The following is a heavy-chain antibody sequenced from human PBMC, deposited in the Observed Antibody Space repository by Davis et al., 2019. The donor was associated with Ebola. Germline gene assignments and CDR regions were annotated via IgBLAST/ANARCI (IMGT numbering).Heavy chain of an antibody. J-gene: IGHJ4*02. CDR1: GGSVSSGSYY. D-gene: IGHD3-22*01. Sequence: SETLSLTCTVSGGSVSSGSYYWSWIRQPPGKGLEWIGNIYYSGSTYYNPSLKSRVTISVDTSKNQFSLKLSSVTAADTAVYYCARGGVPYYYDSSGYYYGEVLYYFDYWGQGTLVTVSS. CDR3: ARGGVPYYYDSSGYYYGEVLYYFDY. CDR2: IYYSGST. V-gene: IGHV4-61*01.